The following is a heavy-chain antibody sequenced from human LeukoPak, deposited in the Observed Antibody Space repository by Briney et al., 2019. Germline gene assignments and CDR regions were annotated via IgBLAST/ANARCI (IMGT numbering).Heavy chain of an antibody. J-gene: IGHJ5*02. CDR2: ISGSGGST. V-gene: IGHV3-23*01. CDR1: GFTFSSYA. D-gene: IGHD6-13*01. Sequence: GGSLRLSCAASGFTFSSYAMSWVRQAPGKGLEWVSAISGSGGSTYYADSVKGRFTISRDNSKNTLYLQVNSLRAEDTAVYYCAKVAAAAGAPRGWFDPWGQGTLVTVSS. CDR3: AKVAAAAGAPRGWFDP.